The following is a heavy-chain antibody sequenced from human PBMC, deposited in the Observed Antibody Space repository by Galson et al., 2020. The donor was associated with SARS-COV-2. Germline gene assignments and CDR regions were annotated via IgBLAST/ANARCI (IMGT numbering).Heavy chain of an antibody. CDR1: GDSVSSNRVA. Sequence: SQTLSLTCAISGDSVSSNRVAWSWIRQSPSRGLEWLGRTYYRSQWYHDYSVSVKSRIIINPDTSRNQFSLQLNSLTPEDTAVYYCARRLHGASHFDYWGQGILVTVSS. D-gene: IGHD2-8*01. J-gene: IGHJ4*02. V-gene: IGHV6-1*01. CDR3: ARRLHGASHFDY. CDR2: TYYRSQWYH.